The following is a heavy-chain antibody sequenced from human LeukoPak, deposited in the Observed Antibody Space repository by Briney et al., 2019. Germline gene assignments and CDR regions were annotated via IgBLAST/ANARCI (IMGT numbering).Heavy chain of an antibody. J-gene: IGHJ4*02. CDR2: MSSGSTYI. CDR1: GFTFSGYS. CDR3: ERERPTGASRVFLEQ. V-gene: IGHV3-21*01. D-gene: IGHD2/OR15-2a*01. Sequence: KTGGSLRLSCAVSGFTFSGYSMTGLRQAPGKGLEWVSSMSSGSTYIYYADSVRGRFTISRDNAKNSLYLLMSSLRADDTAVYYCERERPTGASRVFLEQWGQGTLVTVSS.